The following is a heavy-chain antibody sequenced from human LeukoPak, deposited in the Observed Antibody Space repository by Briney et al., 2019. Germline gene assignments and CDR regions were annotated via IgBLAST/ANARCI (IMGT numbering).Heavy chain of an antibody. CDR3: AREWPDSSSWSSFDF. D-gene: IGHD6-13*01. CDR2: ISLSSGVI. Sequence: GGSLRLSCAASGFTFSSSGMTWVRQAPGKGLEWIAYISLSSGVIYYADPVKGRFSISRDNAKNSLYLQMNSLRAEDTATYYCAREWPDSSSWSSFDFWGQGTLVTVSS. CDR1: GFTFSSSG. J-gene: IGHJ4*02. V-gene: IGHV3-48*01.